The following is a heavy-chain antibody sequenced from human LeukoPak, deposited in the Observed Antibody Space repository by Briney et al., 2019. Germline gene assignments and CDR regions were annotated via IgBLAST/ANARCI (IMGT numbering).Heavy chain of an antibody. D-gene: IGHD1-14*01. CDR1: GFTFSSYE. Sequence: PGGSLRLSCAASGFTFSSYEMNWVRQAPGKGLEWVSYISSGSTIYYADSVKGRFTISRDNAKNSLYLQMNSLRAEDTAVYYCARDKGGIFDYWGQGTLVTVSS. J-gene: IGHJ4*02. CDR3: ARDKGGIFDY. V-gene: IGHV3-48*03. CDR2: ISSGSTI.